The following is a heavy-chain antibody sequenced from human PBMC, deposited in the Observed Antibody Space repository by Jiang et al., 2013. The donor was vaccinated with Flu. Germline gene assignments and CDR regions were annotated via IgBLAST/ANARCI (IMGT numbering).Heavy chain of an antibody. Sequence: GSGLVKPSETLSLTCTVSGGSISSYYWSWIRQPPGKGLEWIGYIYYSGSTNYNPSLKSRVTISVDTFKNQFSLKLSSVTAADTAVYYCATYIRGWFDPWGQGTLVTVSS. D-gene: IGHD3-10*01. CDR2: IYYSGST. V-gene: IGHV4-59*01. J-gene: IGHJ5*02. CDR1: GGSISSYY. CDR3: ATYIRGWFDP.